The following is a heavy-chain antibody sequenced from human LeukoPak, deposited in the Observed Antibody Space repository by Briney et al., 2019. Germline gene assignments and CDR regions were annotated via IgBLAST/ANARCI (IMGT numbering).Heavy chain of an antibody. V-gene: IGHV4-59*08. Sequence: SETLSLTCTVSGGSMSSFYWSWIRQPPGKGLEWIGYIYYSGSTNYNPSLKSRVTISVDTSKNQFSLKLSSVTAADTAVYYCARHAEYSYGYHFDYWGQGTLVTVSS. J-gene: IGHJ4*02. CDR1: GGSMSSFY. CDR2: IYYSGST. CDR3: ARHAEYSYGYHFDY. D-gene: IGHD5-18*01.